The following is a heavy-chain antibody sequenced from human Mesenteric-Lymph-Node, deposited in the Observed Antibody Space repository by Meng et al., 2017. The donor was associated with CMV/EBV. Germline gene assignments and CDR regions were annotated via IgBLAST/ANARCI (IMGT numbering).Heavy chain of an antibody. CDR2: IYHSGST. Sequence: SETLSITCTVSGYSISSGYYWGWIRQPPGKGLEWIGSIYHSGSTYYNPSLKSRVTISVDTSKNQFSLKLSSVTAADTAVYYCATQATSPSIFGVATINDYWGQGTLVTVSS. CDR3: ATQATSPSIFGVATINDY. J-gene: IGHJ4*02. D-gene: IGHD3-3*02. V-gene: IGHV4-38-2*02. CDR1: GYSISSGYY.